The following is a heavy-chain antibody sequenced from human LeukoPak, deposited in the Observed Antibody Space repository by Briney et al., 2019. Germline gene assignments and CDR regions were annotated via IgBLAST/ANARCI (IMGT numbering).Heavy chain of an antibody. CDR2: IIPIFGTA. CDR3: ARGWDHDSDGRPTAYVY. Sequence: SVKVSCKASGGIFSRYAISWVRQAPGQGLEWMGGIIPIFGTANYAQKFQGRVTITADESTGTAYMELSSLRSEDTAVYYCARGWDHDSDGRPTAYVYWGQGTLVTVSS. CDR1: GGIFSRYA. V-gene: IGHV1-69*13. J-gene: IGHJ4*02. D-gene: IGHD3-22*01.